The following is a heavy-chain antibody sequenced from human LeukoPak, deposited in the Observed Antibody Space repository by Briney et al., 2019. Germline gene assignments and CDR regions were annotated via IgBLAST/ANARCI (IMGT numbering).Heavy chain of an antibody. J-gene: IGHJ4*02. D-gene: IGHD3-22*01. V-gene: IGHV3-73*01. Sequence: AGGSLRPSCAASGFTFSGSAMHWVRQASGKGLEWVGRIRSKANSYATAYAASVKGRFTISRDDSKNTAYLQMNSLKTEDTAVYYCTSYYYDSGGYYYFDYWGQGTLVTVSS. CDR2: IRSKANSYAT. CDR1: GFTFSGSA. CDR3: TSYYYDSGGYYYFDY.